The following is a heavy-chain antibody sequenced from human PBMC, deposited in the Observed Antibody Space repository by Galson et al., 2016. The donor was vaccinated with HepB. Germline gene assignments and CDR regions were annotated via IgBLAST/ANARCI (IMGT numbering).Heavy chain of an antibody. CDR2: INPSGGNT. Sequence: SVKVSCKASGHTLTSYYIHWVRQAPGQGLEWMGIINPSGGNTTYAPKFQGRVTVTRDTSTSTVYMQLSSLISADTAMYYCARQVSHYHDMDVWGQGTTVTVS. J-gene: IGHJ6*02. CDR1: GHTLTSYY. CDR3: ARQVSHYHDMDV. V-gene: IGHV1-46*01.